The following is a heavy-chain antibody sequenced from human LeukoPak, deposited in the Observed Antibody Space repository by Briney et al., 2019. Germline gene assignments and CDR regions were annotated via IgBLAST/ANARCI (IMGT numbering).Heavy chain of an antibody. V-gene: IGHV3-74*01. Sequence: PGRSLRLSCAASGFTFSSYWMHWVRQAPGKGLVWVSRSNSDGSSTSYADSVKGRFTISRDNAKNTLYLQMNSLRAEDTAVYYCARGGGGYSYGPLDYWGQGILVTVSS. CDR3: ARGGGGYSYGPLDY. CDR2: SNSDGSST. CDR1: GFTFSSYW. D-gene: IGHD5-18*01. J-gene: IGHJ4*02.